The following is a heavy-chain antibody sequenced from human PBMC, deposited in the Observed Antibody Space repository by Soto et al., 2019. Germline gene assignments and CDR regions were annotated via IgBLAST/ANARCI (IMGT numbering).Heavy chain of an antibody. Sequence: QVQLQESGPGLVKPSETLSLSCTVSGGSIGTYYWSWIRQPPGKGLERIGYIYYSGNTNYNPSLKRRVSNSADASTNLFSLKLSSVTAADAAVYYCARLTWIQLWRPTYCVCWGQGTLVSVSS. CDR2: IYYSGNT. J-gene: IGHJ4*02. D-gene: IGHD5-18*01. V-gene: IGHV4-59*08. CDR3: ARLTWIQLWRPTYCVC. CDR1: GGSIGTYY.